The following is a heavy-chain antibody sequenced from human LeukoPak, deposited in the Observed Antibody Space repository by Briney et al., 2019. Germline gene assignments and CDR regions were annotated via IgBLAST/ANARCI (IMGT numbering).Heavy chain of an antibody. D-gene: IGHD5-12*01. CDR3: ATDRGSGYQRFLY. Sequence: GGSLRLSCAASGFTFSSYWMSWVRLAPGKGLEWVANIKQDGSEKYYVDSLKGRFTISRDNAKNSLYLQMNSLRAEDTAVYYCATDRGSGYQRFLYCGQGTLVTVSS. CDR1: GFTFSSYW. V-gene: IGHV3-7*01. CDR2: IKQDGSEK. J-gene: IGHJ4*02.